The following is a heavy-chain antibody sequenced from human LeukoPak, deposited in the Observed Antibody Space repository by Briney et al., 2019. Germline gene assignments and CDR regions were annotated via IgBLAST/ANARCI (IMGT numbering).Heavy chain of an antibody. CDR3: ARVMTTVTTGPPFDP. D-gene: IGHD4-11*01. CDR2: ISRSSSYI. J-gene: IGHJ5*02. CDR1: GFIFSDYT. Sequence: GGSLRLSCEASGFIFSDYTFHWVRQAPGKGLEWVSSISRSSSYIYYADPVRGRFTISRDNANNSLYLHMNGLRAEDTAMYYCARVMTTVTTGPPFDPWGQGTLVTVSS. V-gene: IGHV3-21*01.